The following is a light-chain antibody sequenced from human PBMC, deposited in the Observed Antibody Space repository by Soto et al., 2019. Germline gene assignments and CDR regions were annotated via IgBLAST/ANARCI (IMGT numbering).Light chain of an antibody. V-gene: IGKV4-1*01. J-gene: IGKJ4*01. CDR1: QSGLYSSNNMNY. CDR3: QQYYSIPLT. CDR2: WAS. Sequence: DFVMTQSPDSLAVSLGDTATINGKSSQSGLYSSNNMNYLSWYQQKPGQPPKLLIYWASTRKSGVPDRISGSGSGTDFTLTISSLQAEDVAVYYCQQYYSIPLTCGGGTKVEIK.